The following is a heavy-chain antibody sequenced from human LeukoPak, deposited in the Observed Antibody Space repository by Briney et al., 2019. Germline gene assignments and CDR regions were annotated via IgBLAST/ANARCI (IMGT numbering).Heavy chain of an antibody. Sequence: KPSETLSLTCTISGGSISSYCWSWFRQPPGKGPEWIGCIYYSGSTNYNPSLKSRVTISVDTSKNQFSLKLSSVTAADTAVYYCARAAAENWFDPWGQGTLVTVSS. V-gene: IGHV4-59*12. CDR1: GGSISSYC. D-gene: IGHD6-13*01. CDR2: IYYSGST. CDR3: ARAAAENWFDP. J-gene: IGHJ5*02.